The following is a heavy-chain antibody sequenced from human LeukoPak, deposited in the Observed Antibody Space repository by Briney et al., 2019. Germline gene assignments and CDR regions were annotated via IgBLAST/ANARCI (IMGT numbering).Heavy chain of an antibody. CDR3: ARVGGRGY. Sequence: PGGSLRLSCEASEFTFSNYAMSWVRQAPGKGLVWVSRINSDGSSTSYADSVKGRFTISRDNAKNTLYLQMNSLRAEDTAVYYCARVGGRGYWGQGTLVTVSS. CDR2: INSDGSST. CDR1: EFTFSNYA. D-gene: IGHD2-15*01. V-gene: IGHV3-74*01. J-gene: IGHJ4*02.